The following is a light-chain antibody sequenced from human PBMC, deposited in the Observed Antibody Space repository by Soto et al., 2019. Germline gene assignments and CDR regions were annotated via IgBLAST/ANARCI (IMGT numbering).Light chain of an antibody. J-gene: IGKJ1*01. Sequence: EIVLTQSPGTLSLSPGERATLSCRASPSVSSSYLAWYQQKPCQAPRLLIYGASSRATGIPDRFSGSGSGTDFTLTISRLEPEDFAVYYGQQYGSSLTWTFGQGTKLDIK. CDR2: GAS. CDR1: PSVSSSY. V-gene: IGKV3-20*01. CDR3: QQYGSSLTWT.